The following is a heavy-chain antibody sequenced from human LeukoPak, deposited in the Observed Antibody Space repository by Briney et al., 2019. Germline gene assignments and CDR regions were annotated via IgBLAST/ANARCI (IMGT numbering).Heavy chain of an antibody. CDR1: GFTFSNYG. D-gene: IGHD3-22*01. J-gene: IGHJ4*02. V-gene: IGHV3-33*01. CDR2: IWYDGSNK. Sequence: PGRSLRLSCAASGFTFSNYGMHWVRQAPGKRLEWVAVIWYDGSNKYYADSVKGRFIISRDNSKNTLYPQMNSLRAEDTAVYYCARDISGYYYFDYWGQGTLVTVSS. CDR3: ARDISGYYYFDY.